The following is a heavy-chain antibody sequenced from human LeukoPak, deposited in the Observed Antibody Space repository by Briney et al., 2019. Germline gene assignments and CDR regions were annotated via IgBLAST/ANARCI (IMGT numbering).Heavy chain of an antibody. D-gene: IGHD3-10*01. J-gene: IGHJ4*02. CDR1: GGSISSSNW. CDR2: IYHSGST. V-gene: IGHV4-4*02. Sequence: SGTLSLTCAVSGGSISSSNWWSWVRQPPGKGLEWIGEIYHSGSTNYNPSLKSRVTISVDTSKNQFSLKLSSVTAADTAVYYCARHLNYYGSGIWGQGTLVTVSS. CDR3: ARHLNYYGSGI.